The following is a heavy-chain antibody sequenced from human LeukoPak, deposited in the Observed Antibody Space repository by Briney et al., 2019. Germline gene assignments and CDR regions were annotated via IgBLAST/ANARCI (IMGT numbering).Heavy chain of an antibody. Sequence: SETLSLTCTVSGGSISSYYWSWIRQPAGKGLEWIGYIYYSGSTNYNPSLKSRVTISVDTSKNQFSLKLSSVTAADTAVYYCARRDSSGYYYGGAFDIWGQGTMVTVSS. J-gene: IGHJ3*02. CDR3: ARRDSSGYYYGGAFDI. V-gene: IGHV4-59*08. D-gene: IGHD3-22*01. CDR2: IYYSGST. CDR1: GGSISSYY.